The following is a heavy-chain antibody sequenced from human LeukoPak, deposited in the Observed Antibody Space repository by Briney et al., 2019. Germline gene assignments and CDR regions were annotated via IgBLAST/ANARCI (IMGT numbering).Heavy chain of an antibody. CDR3: ARVNDYVWGSYRHEVWYFDY. D-gene: IGHD3-16*02. CDR2: IKTQGTIM. J-gene: IGHJ4*02. CDR1: GFTFSNSY. Sequence: PGGSLRLSCAASGFTFSNSYIHWVRQAPGKGLVWVSHIKTQGTIMTYADSVKGRFTISRDYAKKSVHLQMNSLRDEDTAVYYCARVNDYVWGSYRHEVWYFDYWGQGTLVTVSS. V-gene: IGHV3-74*03.